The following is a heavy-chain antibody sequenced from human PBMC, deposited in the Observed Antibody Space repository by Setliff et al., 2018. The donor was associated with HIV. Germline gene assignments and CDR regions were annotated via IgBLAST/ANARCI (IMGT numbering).Heavy chain of an antibody. CDR3: AKTSGWTTIDY. V-gene: IGHV3-30*02. Sequence: PGGSLRLSCAASGFTFSSYGMHWVRQAPGKGLECVAFMRNDGSNKYYADSVKGRFTISRDDSKNTVYLQMNSLRAEDTAVYYCAKTSGWTTIDYWGQGTLVTVSS. CDR2: MRNDGSNK. D-gene: IGHD6-19*01. CDR1: GFTFSSYG. J-gene: IGHJ4*02.